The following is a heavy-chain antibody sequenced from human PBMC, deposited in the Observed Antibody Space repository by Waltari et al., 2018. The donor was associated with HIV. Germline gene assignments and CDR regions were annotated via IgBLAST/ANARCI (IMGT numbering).Heavy chain of an antibody. D-gene: IGHD2-21*02. V-gene: IGHV3-49*03. CDR1: GFTFGDYG. Sequence: EVHLVESGGGLVQPGRSLRLSCTASGFTFGDYGISWYRQAPGKGLGWLSLIRGKAFRGSTEYAASVKGRVTVSRDDSKSIAYLQINSLKTEDTAVYYCTRSLLATANLWSGGYWGQGALVTVSS. J-gene: IGHJ4*02. CDR3: TRSLLATANLWSGGY. CDR2: IRGKAFRGST.